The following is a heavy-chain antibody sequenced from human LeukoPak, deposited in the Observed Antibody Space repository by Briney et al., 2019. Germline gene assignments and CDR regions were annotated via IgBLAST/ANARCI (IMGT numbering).Heavy chain of an antibody. D-gene: IGHD2-21*01. CDR3: ARGIARAEY. V-gene: IGHV3-23*01. J-gene: IGHJ4*02. CDR2: ISGGGGST. CDR1: RSTFSSYA. Sequence: PGRSLRLSCVASRSTFSSYAMSWVRQAPGKGLEWVSAISGGGGSTYYADSVKGRFTISRDNSKSTLYLQMNSLRVEDTAVYYCARGIARAEYWGQGTLVTVPS.